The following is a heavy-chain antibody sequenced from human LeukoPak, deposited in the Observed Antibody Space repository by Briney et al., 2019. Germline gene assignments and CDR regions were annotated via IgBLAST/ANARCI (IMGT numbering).Heavy chain of an antibody. Sequence: ASVKVSCKASGYTFTSYGISWVRQAPGQGLEWMGWISAYNGNANYAQKLQGRVTMTTDTSTSTAYMELRSLRSDDTAVYYCARTDCSSTSCYTVPYYYYYMDVWGKGTTVTVSS. CDR3: ARTDCSSTSCYTVPYYYYYMDV. J-gene: IGHJ6*03. V-gene: IGHV1-18*01. CDR1: GYTFTSYG. CDR2: ISAYNGNA. D-gene: IGHD2-2*02.